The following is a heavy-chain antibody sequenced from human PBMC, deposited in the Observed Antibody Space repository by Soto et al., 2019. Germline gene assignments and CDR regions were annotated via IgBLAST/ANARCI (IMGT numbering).Heavy chain of an antibody. D-gene: IGHD5-12*01. Sequence: QVQLVQSGAEVKKPGSSVKVSCKTSGGTLRTSAISWVRQAPGQGLEWMGGIMPIFPTPDYAQNFQGRVTITADESTSTAYMEWSSLTPEDTAVYYCARDKDRLQLGGNYCYVMDVWGQGTTVTVSS. CDR3: ARDKDRLQLGGNYCYVMDV. CDR2: IMPIFPTP. J-gene: IGHJ6*02. V-gene: IGHV1-69*12. CDR1: GGTLRTSA.